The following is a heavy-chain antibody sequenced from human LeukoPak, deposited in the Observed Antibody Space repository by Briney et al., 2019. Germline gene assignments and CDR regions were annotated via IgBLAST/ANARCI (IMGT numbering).Heavy chain of an antibody. J-gene: IGHJ4*02. Sequence: GGSLRLSCAASGFTFSGYPIHWVRQAPGKGLEWVSYISSSSSIIYYADSVKGRFTVSRDNAENSLYLQMSSLRAEDTAVYYCARLTQLARGRYWGQGTLVTVSS. CDR1: GFTFSGYP. D-gene: IGHD6-6*01. CDR2: ISSSSSII. V-gene: IGHV3-48*04. CDR3: ARLTQLARGRY.